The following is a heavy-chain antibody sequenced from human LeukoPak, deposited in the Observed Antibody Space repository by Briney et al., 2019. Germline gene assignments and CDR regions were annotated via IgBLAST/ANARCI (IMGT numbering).Heavy chain of an antibody. CDR1: GFTFSDHY. J-gene: IGHJ3*02. D-gene: IGHD1-26*01. Sequence: GGSLRLSCAASGFTFSDHYMQWVRQAPGKGLEWVGRVRDKANSYSTEYAASVKGRFTISRDDSKNSMFLQMNNLETEDTAFYCCARERWRSGSYHDAFDIWGQGTMVTVSS. V-gene: IGHV3-72*01. CDR3: ARERWRSGSYHDAFDI. CDR2: VRDKANSYST.